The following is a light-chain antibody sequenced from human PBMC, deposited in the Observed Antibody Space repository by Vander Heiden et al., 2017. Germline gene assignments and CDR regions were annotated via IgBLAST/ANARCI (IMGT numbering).Light chain of an antibody. CDR2: ATS. J-gene: IGKJ3*01. V-gene: IGKV1-12*01. CDR3: QQSNSFPLT. Sequence: DIQMTQSPSSVSASVGDRVTITCRASQDINNCLAWYQQKPGKAPKLLIFATSNLESAVPSRFSGSGSGTDFTLTISILQPEDYATYYCQQSNSFPLTFGHGTKLDIK. CDR1: QDINNC.